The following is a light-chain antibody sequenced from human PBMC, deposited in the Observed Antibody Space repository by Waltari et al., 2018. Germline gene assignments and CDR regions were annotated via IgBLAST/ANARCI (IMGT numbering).Light chain of an antibody. CDR2: SNK. CDR3: AAWDDSLNGWV. J-gene: IGLJ3*02. V-gene: IGLV1-44*01. CDR1: SSHIGSKT. Sequence: QSVLTQPPSASGTPEQRVTISCSVSSSHIGSKTLNWDQQLPGTAPKLLIYSNKQRPSGVPDRFSGSKSGTSASLAISGLQSEDEADYYCAAWDDSLNGWVFGGGTKLTVL.